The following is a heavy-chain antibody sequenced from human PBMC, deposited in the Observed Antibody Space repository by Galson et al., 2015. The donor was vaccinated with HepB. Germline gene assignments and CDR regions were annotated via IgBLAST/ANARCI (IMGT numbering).Heavy chain of an antibody. Sequence: SVKVSCKASGGTFSSYAISWVRQAPGQGLEWMGRIIPILGIANYAQKFQGRVTITADKSTSIACMELSSLRSEDTAVYYCARRPGYCSGGSCTEYFQHWGQGTLVTVSS. J-gene: IGHJ1*01. V-gene: IGHV1-69*04. CDR3: ARRPGYCSGGSCTEYFQH. CDR1: GGTFSSYA. CDR2: IIPILGIA. D-gene: IGHD2-15*01.